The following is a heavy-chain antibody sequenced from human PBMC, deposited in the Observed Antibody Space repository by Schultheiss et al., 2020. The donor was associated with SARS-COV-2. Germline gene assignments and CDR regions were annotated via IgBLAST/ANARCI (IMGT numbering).Heavy chain of an antibody. CDR1: GGSISSGGYY. J-gene: IGHJ3*02. CDR2: IYYSGST. V-gene: IGHV4-31*03. Sequence: SETLSLTCTVSGGSISSGGYYWSWIRQHPGKGLEWIGYIYYSGSTYYNPSLKSRVTISVDTSKNQFSLKLSSVTAADTAVYYCARLSDYGDAFDIWGQGTMVTVSS. CDR3: ARLSDYGDAFDI. D-gene: IGHD4-17*01.